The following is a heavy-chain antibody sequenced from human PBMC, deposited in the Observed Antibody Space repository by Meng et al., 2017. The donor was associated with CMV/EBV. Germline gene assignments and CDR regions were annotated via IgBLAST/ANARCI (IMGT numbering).Heavy chain of an antibody. V-gene: IGHV1-8*03. J-gene: IGHJ4*02. Sequence: ASVKVSCKASGYTFTSYDINWVRQATAQGLEWMGWMNPNSGNTGYAQKFQGRVTITRNTSISTAYMKLSSLRSEDTAVYYCARSIVGAIDYWGQGTLVTVSS. D-gene: IGHD1-26*01. CDR3: ARSIVGAIDY. CDR2: MNPNSGNT. CDR1: GYTFTSYD.